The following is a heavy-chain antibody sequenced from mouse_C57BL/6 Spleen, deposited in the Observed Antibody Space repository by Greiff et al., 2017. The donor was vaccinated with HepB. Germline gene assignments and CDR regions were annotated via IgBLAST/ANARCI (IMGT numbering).Heavy chain of an antibody. CDR1: GYSITSGYY. D-gene: IGHD2-3*01. Sequence: ESGPGLVKPSQSLSLTCSVTGYSITSGYYWNWIRQFPGNKLEWMGYISYDGSNNYNPSLKNRIPITRDTSKNQFFLKLNSVTTEDTATYYGARAYGVTGFYFDYWGQGTTLTVSS. CDR2: ISYDGSN. CDR3: ARAYGVTGFYFDY. J-gene: IGHJ2*01. V-gene: IGHV3-6*01.